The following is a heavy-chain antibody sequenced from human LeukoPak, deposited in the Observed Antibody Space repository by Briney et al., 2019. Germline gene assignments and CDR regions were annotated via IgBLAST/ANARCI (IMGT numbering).Heavy chain of an antibody. CDR1: GFSFSSYW. CDR3: ARGTAAGTFLYYYYYYYMDV. CDR2: IKQDESER. V-gene: IGHV3-7*01. D-gene: IGHD6-13*01. J-gene: IGHJ6*03. Sequence: PGGSLRLSCEGSGFSFSSYWMTWVRQSPGKGPEWVANIKQDESERYTVDSVKGRFTISRDNAKNSLYLQMSSLRAEDTAVYYCARGTAAGTFLYYYYYYYMDVWGKGTTVTVSS.